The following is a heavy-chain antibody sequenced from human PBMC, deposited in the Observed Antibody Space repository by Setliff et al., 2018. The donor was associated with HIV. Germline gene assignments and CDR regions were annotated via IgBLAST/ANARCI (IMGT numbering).Heavy chain of an antibody. CDR1: GGSISSNSYY. CDR3: ATYAGNGGGKGY. CDR2: IYHSGRT. J-gene: IGHJ4*02. V-gene: IGHV4-39*07. D-gene: IGHD2-21*01. Sequence: TSETLSLTCTVSGGSISSNSYYWGWIRQPPGKGLEWIGSIYHSGRTYYNPSLKSRVTISVDTSKNQFSLKLTSVTAADTAVYYCATYAGNGGGKGYWGQGTLVTVSS.